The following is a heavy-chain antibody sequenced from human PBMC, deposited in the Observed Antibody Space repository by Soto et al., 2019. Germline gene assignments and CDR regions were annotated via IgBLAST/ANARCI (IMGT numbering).Heavy chain of an antibody. V-gene: IGHV3-33*01. CDR2: IWYDGSNK. Sequence: QVQLVESGGGVVQPGRSLRLSCAASGFTFSSYGMHWVRQAPGKGLEWVAVIWYDGSNKYYADSVKGRFTISRDNSKNPLYLQMNSLRAEDTAVYYCARDHGSSRWYGGWFDPWGQGTLVTVSS. J-gene: IGHJ5*02. CDR3: ARDHGSSRWYGGWFDP. CDR1: GFTFSSYG. D-gene: IGHD6-13*01.